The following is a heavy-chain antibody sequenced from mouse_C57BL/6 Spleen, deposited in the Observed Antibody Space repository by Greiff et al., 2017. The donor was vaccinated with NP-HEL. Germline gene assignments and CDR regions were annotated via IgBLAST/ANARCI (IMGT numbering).Heavy chain of an antibody. CDR3: ARNYYGRAMDY. CDR2: IHPNSGST. CDR1: GYTFTSYW. D-gene: IGHD1-1*01. V-gene: IGHV1-64*01. J-gene: IGHJ4*01. Sequence: QVQLQQSGAELVKPGASVKLSCKASGYTFTSYWMHWVKQRPGQGLEWIGMIHPNSGSTNYNEKFKSKATLTVDKSSSTAYMQLSSLTSEDSAVYYCARNYYGRAMDYWGQGTSVTVSS.